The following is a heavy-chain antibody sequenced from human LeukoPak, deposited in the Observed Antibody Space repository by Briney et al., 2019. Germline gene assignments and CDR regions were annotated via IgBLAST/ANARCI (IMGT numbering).Heavy chain of an antibody. J-gene: IGHJ3*02. D-gene: IGHD4-17*01. Sequence: GGSLRLSCAASGFTFSNAWMSWVRQAPGKGLEWVANIKQDGSEKYYVDSVKGRFTISRDNAKNSLYLQMNSLRAEDTALYHCARGNGDYGDYYSQVHAFDIWGQGTMVTVSS. CDR2: IKQDGSEK. CDR1: GFTFSNAW. V-gene: IGHV3-7*03. CDR3: ARGNGDYGDYYSQVHAFDI.